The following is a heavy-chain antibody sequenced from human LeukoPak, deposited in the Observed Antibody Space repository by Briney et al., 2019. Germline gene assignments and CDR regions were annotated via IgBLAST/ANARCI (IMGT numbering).Heavy chain of an antibody. D-gene: IGHD6-19*01. J-gene: IGHJ4*02. V-gene: IGHV1-2*02. CDR2: INPNSGGT. Sequence: ASVKVSCKASGYTFTGYYMHCVRQAPGQGLEWMGWINPNSGGTNDAQKFQGRVTMTRDTSISTAYMQLSRLRSDDTAVYYCARGRYSSGWYFGDFDYWGQGTLVTLSS. CDR3: ARGRYSSGWYFGDFDY. CDR1: GYTFTGYY.